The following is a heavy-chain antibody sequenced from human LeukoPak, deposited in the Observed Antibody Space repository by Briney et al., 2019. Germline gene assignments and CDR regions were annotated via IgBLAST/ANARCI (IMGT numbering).Heavy chain of an antibody. Sequence: SQTLSLTCTVSGGSISSGSYYWSWIRQPAGKGLEWIGRIYTSGSTNYNPSLKSRVTISVDTSKNQCSLKLSSVTAADTAVYYCARVTGGDSNWFDPWGQGTLVTVSS. CDR1: GGSISSGSYY. CDR3: ARVTGGDSNWFDP. J-gene: IGHJ5*02. CDR2: IYTSGST. D-gene: IGHD2-21*02. V-gene: IGHV4-61*02.